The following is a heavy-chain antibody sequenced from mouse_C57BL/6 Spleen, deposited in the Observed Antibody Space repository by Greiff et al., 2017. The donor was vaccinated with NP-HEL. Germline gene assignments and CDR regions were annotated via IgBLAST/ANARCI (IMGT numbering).Heavy chain of an antibody. CDR2: IHPNSGST. CDR3: ARVNYGNYGCAY. V-gene: IGHV1-64*01. J-gene: IGHJ3*01. Sequence: VQLQQPGAELVKPGASVKLSCKASGYTFTSYWMHWVKQRPGQGLEWIGMIHPNSGSTNYNEKFKSKATLTVDKSSSTAYMQLSSLTSEDSAVYYCARVNYGNYGCAYWGQGTLVTVSA. CDR1: GYTFTSYW. D-gene: IGHD2-1*01.